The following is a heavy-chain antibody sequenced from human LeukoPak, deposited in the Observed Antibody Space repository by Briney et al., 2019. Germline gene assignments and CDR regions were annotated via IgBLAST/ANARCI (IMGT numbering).Heavy chain of an antibody. CDR3: ARPYYDILTAGYYYYYMDV. Sequence: SETLSLTCNVSGGSISSSSYYWGWIRQPPGKGLEWIGSIYYSGSTYYNPSLKSRVTISVDTSKNQFSLRLTSVTAADTAVYYCARPYYDILTAGYYYYYMDVWGKGTTVTVSS. D-gene: IGHD3-9*01. J-gene: IGHJ6*03. V-gene: IGHV4-39*01. CDR1: GGSISSSSYY. CDR2: IYYSGST.